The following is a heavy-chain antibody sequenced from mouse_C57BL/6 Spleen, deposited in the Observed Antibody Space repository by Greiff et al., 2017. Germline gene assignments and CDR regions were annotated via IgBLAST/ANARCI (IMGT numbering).Heavy chain of an antibody. J-gene: IGHJ3*01. D-gene: IGHD4-1*01. CDR2: ISDGGSYT. V-gene: IGHV5-4*03. Sequence: EVKVEESGGGLVKPGGSLKLSCAASGFTFSSYAMSWVRQTPEKRLEWVATISDGGSYTYYPDNVKGRFTISRDNAKNNLYLQMSHLKSEDTAMYYCARLGRAYWGQGTLVTVSA. CDR1: GFTFSSYA. CDR3: ARLGRAY.